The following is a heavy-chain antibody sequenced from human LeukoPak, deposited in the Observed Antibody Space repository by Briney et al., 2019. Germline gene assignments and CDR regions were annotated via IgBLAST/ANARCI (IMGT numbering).Heavy chain of an antibody. CDR3: ARGTYGDYDY. D-gene: IGHD4-17*01. J-gene: IGHJ4*02. CDR2: ISSSGGTI. V-gene: IGHV3-48*04. Sequence: GGSLRLSCAASGFTFSSYSMNWVRQAPGRGLEWVSYISSSGGTIYYTDSVKGQFTISRDNAKNSLYLQMNSLRAEDTAVYYCARGTYGDYDYWGQGTLVTVSS. CDR1: GFTFSSYS.